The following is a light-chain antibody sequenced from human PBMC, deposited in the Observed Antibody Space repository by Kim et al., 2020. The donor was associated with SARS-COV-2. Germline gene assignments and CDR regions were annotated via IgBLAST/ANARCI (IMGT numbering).Light chain of an antibody. CDR2: DVS. J-gene: IGLJ1*01. V-gene: IGLV2-11*01. CDR1: SSDVGGYKY. CDR3: CSYAGSYTNYV. Sequence: SVTISCTGTSSDVGGYKYVSWYQQHTGKAPKLMIYDVSKRPSGVPDRFSGSKSGNTASLTISGLQAEDEADYYCCSYAGSYTNYVFGTGTKVTVL.